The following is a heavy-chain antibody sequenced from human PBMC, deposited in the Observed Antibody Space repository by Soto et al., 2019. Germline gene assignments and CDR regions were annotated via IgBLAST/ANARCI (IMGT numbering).Heavy chain of an antibody. V-gene: IGHV1-2*02. J-gene: IGHJ3*02. CDR3: SRGLYDYDSDAFDM. CDR1: GYTFTGYH. CDR2: INPNSGAT. Sequence: DSVKVSCKASGYTFTGYHIHWVRQAPGQGLEWMGWINPNSGATNYAQRFQGRVTMTRATSINTAYMELSWLRPDDTAVYYCSRGLYDYDSDAFDMCGQGTMVTVSS. D-gene: IGHD3-22*01.